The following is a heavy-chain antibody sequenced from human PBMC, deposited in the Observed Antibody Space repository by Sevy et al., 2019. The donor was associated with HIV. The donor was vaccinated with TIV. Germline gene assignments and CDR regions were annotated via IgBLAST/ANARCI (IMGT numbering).Heavy chain of an antibody. J-gene: IGHJ3*02. CDR2: ISGRGGST. CDR1: EFTFSTYA. Sequence: GGSLRLSCAASEFTFSTYAMNWVRQAPGKGLEWVSDISGRGGSTDYADSVKGRFTMSRDNSKNMMYLQMNSLRAEDTAIYYCAKVDCSGGTCDSGAFDIWGQGTMVTVSS. CDR3: AKVDCSGGTCDSGAFDI. V-gene: IGHV3-23*01. D-gene: IGHD2-15*01.